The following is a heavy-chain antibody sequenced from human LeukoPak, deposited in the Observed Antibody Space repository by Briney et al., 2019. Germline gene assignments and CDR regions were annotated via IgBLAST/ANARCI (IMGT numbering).Heavy chain of an antibody. V-gene: IGHV3-30*18. D-gene: IGHD6-13*01. CDR1: AFTFSSYG. CDR3: AKDRRPNSYSSSWLDY. Sequence: GGSLRLSCAASAFTFSSYGMHWVRQAPGKGLEWVAVISYDGSDKYYADSVKGRFTISRDNSKNTLYLQMNSLRAEDTAVYYCAKDRRPNSYSSSWLDYWGQGTLITVSS. J-gene: IGHJ4*02. CDR2: ISYDGSDK.